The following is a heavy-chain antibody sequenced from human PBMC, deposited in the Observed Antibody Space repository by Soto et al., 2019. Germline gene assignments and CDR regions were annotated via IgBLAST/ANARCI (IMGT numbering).Heavy chain of an antibody. V-gene: IGHV1-18*01. Sequence: ASVKVSCKASGYTFTSYGISWVRQAPGQGLEWMGWISAYNGNTNYAQKLQGRVTMTTDTSTSTVYMELSSLRSEDTAVYYCARDVAAASRQRFDPWGQGTLVTVSS. CDR2: ISAYNGNT. CDR1: GYTFTSYG. CDR3: ARDVAAASRQRFDP. J-gene: IGHJ5*02. D-gene: IGHD2-15*01.